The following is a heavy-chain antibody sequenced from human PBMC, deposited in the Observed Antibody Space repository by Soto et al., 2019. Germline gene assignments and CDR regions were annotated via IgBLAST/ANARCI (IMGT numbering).Heavy chain of an antibody. V-gene: IGHV4-34*01. Sequence: SETLSLTCAVYGGSFSGYYWSWIRQPPGKGLEWIGEINHSGSTNYNPSLKGRVTISVDTSKNQFSLKLSSVTAADTAVYYCARGLSYYYAYYYGMDFWGQGTTVTVSS. J-gene: IGHJ6*02. CDR3: ARGLSYYYAYYYGMDF. CDR2: INHSGST. CDR1: GGSFSGYY. D-gene: IGHD1-26*01.